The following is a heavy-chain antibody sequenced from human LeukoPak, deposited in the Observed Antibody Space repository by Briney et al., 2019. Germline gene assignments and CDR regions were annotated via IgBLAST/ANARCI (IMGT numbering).Heavy chain of an antibody. D-gene: IGHD6-6*01. CDR1: GGSISSNTYY. J-gene: IGHJ4*02. CDR2: IYYSGST. Sequence: SETLSPTCTVSGGSISSNTYYWGWIRQPPGKGLEWIGSIYYSGSTYYNPSLKSRVTISVDTSKNQFSLKLSSVTAADTAVYYCARGRGYSSSSRFDYWGQGTLVTVSS. CDR3: ARGRGYSSSSRFDY. V-gene: IGHV4-39*07.